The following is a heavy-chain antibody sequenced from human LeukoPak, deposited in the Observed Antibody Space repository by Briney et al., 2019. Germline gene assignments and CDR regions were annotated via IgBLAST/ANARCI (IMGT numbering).Heavy chain of an antibody. D-gene: IGHD1-26*01. CDR3: VKFRGATDHYYYYMDV. V-gene: IGHV3-23*01. J-gene: IGHJ6*03. Sequence: GGSLRLSCAASGFSFSTHAMTWVRQAPGKGLEWVSAISDSGCYTYSADSVKGRSTISRDNSKNTVYLQMNSLRVEDTAVYYCVKFRGATDHYYYYMDVWGKGTTVTVSS. CDR2: ISDSGCYT. CDR1: GFSFSTHA.